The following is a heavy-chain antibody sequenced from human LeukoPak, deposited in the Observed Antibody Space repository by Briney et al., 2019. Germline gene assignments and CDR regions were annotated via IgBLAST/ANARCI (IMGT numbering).Heavy chain of an antibody. CDR1: GFTFSSYA. CDR3: AKWGPGPQYGYRTATGFYGMDV. D-gene: IGHD5-18*01. V-gene: IGHV3-23*01. J-gene: IGHJ6*02. CDR2: ISGSGGST. Sequence: TGGSLRLSCAASGFTFSSYAMSWVRQAPGKGLEWVSAISGSGGSTYYADSVKGRFTISRDNSKNTLYLQMNSLRAEDTAVYYCAKWGPGPQYGYRTATGFYGMDVWGQGTTVTVSS.